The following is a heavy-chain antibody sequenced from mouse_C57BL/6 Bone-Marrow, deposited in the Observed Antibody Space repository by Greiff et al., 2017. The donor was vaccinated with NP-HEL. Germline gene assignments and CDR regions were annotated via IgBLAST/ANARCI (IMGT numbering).Heavy chain of an antibody. CDR2: IWSGGST. D-gene: IGHD4-1*01. Sequence: QVQLQQSGPGLVQPSQSLSITCTVSGFSLTSYGVHWVRQSPGKGLEWLGVIWSGGSTDYNAAFISRLSISKDNSKSQVVFKMNRLQADDTAIYYCARNASGTPFAYWGQGTLVTVSA. CDR1: GFSLTSYG. J-gene: IGHJ3*01. CDR3: ARNASGTPFAY. V-gene: IGHV2-2*01.